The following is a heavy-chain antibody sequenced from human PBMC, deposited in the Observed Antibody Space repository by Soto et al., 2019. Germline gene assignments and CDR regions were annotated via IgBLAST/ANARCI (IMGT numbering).Heavy chain of an antibody. CDR2: INHSGST. D-gene: IGHD4-17*01. Sequence: SETLSLTCAVYGGSFSGYYWSWIRQPPGRGLEWIGEINHSGSTNYNPSLKSRVTISVDTSKNQFSLKLSSVTAADTAVYYCARGPTRRYGGNPGGMDVWGQGTTVTVSS. J-gene: IGHJ6*02. CDR3: ARGPTRRYGGNPGGMDV. V-gene: IGHV4-34*01. CDR1: GGSFSGYY.